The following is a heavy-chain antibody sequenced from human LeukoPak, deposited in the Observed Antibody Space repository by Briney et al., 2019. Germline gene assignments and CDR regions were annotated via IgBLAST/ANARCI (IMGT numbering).Heavy chain of an antibody. V-gene: IGHV4-39*07. Sequence: SENLSLTCTVSGGSISSSSYYWGWIRQPPGKGLEWIGSIYYSGSTYYNPSLKSRVTISVDTSKNQFSLKLSSVTAADTAVYYCARGRTGVDRYYYYYMDVWGKGTTVTVSS. CDR3: ARGRTGVDRYYYYYMDV. CDR2: IYYSGST. D-gene: IGHD2-8*01. CDR1: GGSISSSSYY. J-gene: IGHJ6*03.